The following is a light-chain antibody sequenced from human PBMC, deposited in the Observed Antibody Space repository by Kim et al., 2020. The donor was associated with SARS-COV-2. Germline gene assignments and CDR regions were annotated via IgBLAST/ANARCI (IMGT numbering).Light chain of an antibody. V-gene: IGKV1-6*01. Sequence: ASVGDRITITCRASQAIRSDLGWFQQKPGKAPKLLIYAASSLQTGVPSRLSGSGSGTDFTLTISSLQPEDFATYYCLQDYNYPWTFGQGTKVDIK. CDR3: LQDYNYPWT. J-gene: IGKJ1*01. CDR2: AAS. CDR1: QAIRSD.